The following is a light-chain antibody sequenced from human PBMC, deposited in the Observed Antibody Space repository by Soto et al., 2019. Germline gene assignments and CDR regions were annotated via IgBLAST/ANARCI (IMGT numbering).Light chain of an antibody. CDR1: QSISNAY. CDR3: QQYGNTPFT. V-gene: IGKV3-20*01. J-gene: IGKJ3*01. CDR2: GAS. Sequence: ENVLTQSPGTLSLSPGERATLSCRASQSISNAYLAWYQQKPGQAPRLLIYGASSRATGIPDRFSGSGSGAHFTLTITRLEPEDFAVYYCQQYGNTPFTFGPGTKVDIE.